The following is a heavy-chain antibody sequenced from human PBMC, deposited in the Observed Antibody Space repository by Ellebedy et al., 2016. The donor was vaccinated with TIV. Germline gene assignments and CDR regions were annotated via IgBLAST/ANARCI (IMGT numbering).Heavy chain of an antibody. CDR3: ARSGDLPNYWYFDL. Sequence: AASVKVSCKASGGTFSSYAISWVRQAPGQGLEWMGGIIPIFGTANYAQKFQGRVTIPADESTSTAYMELSSLRSEDTAVYYCARSGDLPNYWYFDLWGRGTLVTVSS. CDR1: GGTFSSYA. D-gene: IGHD3-10*01. CDR2: IIPIFGTA. V-gene: IGHV1-69*13. J-gene: IGHJ2*01.